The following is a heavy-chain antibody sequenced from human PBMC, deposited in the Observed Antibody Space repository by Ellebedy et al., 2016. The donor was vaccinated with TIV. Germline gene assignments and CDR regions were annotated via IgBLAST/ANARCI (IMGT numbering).Heavy chain of an antibody. D-gene: IGHD3-3*01. CDR1: GFIFSDYA. CDR2: ISYDGSNK. V-gene: IGHV3-30*18. Sequence: GESLKISXAASGFIFSDYAMHWVRQAPGKGLEWVAIISYDGSNKYYADSVKGRFTISRDNSKNTVYLQMKSLRAEDTAVYYCAKSGGFRSGYYALDDDAFDIWGQGTMVSVSS. J-gene: IGHJ3*02. CDR3: AKSGGFRSGYYALDDDAFDI.